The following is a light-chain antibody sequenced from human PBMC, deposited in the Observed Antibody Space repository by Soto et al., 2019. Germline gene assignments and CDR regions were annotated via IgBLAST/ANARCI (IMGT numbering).Light chain of an antibody. Sequence: QSVLTQSSSASASLGSSVKLTCTLSSGHSSYIIAWHQHQPGKAPRYLLKLEGSGSYNKGSAVPDRFSGSSSGADRYLTISNLQLEDEADYYCEILDINTHVVFGGGTKLTVL. CDR2: LEGSGSY. CDR1: SGHSSYI. CDR3: EILDINTHVV. J-gene: IGLJ2*01. V-gene: IGLV4-60*02.